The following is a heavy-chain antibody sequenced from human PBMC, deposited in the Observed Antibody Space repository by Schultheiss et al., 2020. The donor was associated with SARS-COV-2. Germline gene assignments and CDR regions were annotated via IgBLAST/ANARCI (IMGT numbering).Heavy chain of an antibody. Sequence: GGSLRLSCAASGFTFSSYAMSWVRQAPGKGLEWVSGISGSGGSTYYADSVKGRFTISRDNAKNSLYLQMNSLRAEDTAVYYCARGGFSGRYLDYWGQGTLVTVSS. CDR1: GFTFSSYA. D-gene: IGHD1-26*01. CDR3: ARGGFSGRYLDY. V-gene: IGHV3-23*01. J-gene: IGHJ4*02. CDR2: ISGSGGST.